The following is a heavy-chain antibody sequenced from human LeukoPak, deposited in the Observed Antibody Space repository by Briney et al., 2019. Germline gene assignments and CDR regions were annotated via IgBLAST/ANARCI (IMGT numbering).Heavy chain of an antibody. J-gene: IGHJ3*02. V-gene: IGHV3-21*01. D-gene: IGHD3-22*01. Sequence: AGGSLRLSCAASGFTFSSYSMNWVRQAPGKGLEWVSSISSSSSYIYYADSVKGRFTISRDNAKNSLYLQMNSLRAEDTAVYYCARPPLHYYDSSDGAFDIWGQGTMVTVSS. CDR2: ISSSSSYI. CDR1: GFTFSSYS. CDR3: ARPPLHYYDSSDGAFDI.